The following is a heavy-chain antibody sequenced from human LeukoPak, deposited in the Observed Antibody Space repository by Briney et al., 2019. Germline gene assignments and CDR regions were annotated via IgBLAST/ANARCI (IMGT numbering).Heavy chain of an antibody. CDR1: GYSFTSYW. J-gene: IGHJ4*02. V-gene: IGHV5-51*01. D-gene: IGHD2-15*01. CDR3: ARGGFYCSGGSCYLTTIYYFDY. CDR2: IYPGDSDT. Sequence: GESLKISCKGSGYSFTSYWIGWVRRMPGKGLEWMGIIYPGDSDTRYSPSFQGQVTISADKSISTAYLQWSSLKASDTAMYYCARGGFYCSGGSCYLTTIYYFDYWGQGTLVTVSS.